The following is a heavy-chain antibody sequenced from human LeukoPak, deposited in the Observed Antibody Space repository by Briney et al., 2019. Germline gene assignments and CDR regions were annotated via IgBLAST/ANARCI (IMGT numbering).Heavy chain of an antibody. Sequence: GGSLRLSCAASGFTFSKVWMSWVRQVPGKGLEWVGRIKRRSDGGTTDYAAPVKDRFTISRDDSKNTLYLQMNSLKTDDTAVYYCTSGVGDYWGQGTLVTVSS. J-gene: IGHJ4*02. CDR3: TSGVGDY. D-gene: IGHD1-14*01. V-gene: IGHV3-15*01. CDR2: IKRRSDGGTT. CDR1: GFTFSKVW.